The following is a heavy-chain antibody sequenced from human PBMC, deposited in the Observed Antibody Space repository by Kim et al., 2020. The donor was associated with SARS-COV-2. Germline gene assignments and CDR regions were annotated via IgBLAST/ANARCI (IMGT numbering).Heavy chain of an antibody. CDR3: AKNSGSLRLGELSSEG. CDR1: GFTFDDYT. Sequence: GGSLRLSCAASGFTFDDYTMHWVRQAPGKGLEWVSLISWDGGSTYYADSVKGRFTISRDNSKNSLYLQMNSLRTEDTALYYCAKNSGSLRLGELSSEGWGQGTMVTVSS. CDR2: ISWDGGST. J-gene: IGHJ3*01. D-gene: IGHD3-16*02. V-gene: IGHV3-43*01.